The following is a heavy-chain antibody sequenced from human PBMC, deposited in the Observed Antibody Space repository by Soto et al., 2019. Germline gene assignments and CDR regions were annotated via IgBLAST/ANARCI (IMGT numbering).Heavy chain of an antibody. V-gene: IGHV1-69*13. CDR1: GGTFSSYA. D-gene: IGHD2-2*02. J-gene: IGHJ4*02. Sequence: SVKVSCKASGGTFSSYAISWVRQAPGQGPEWMGGIIPIFGTANYAQKFQGRVTITADESTSTAYMELSSLRFEDTAVYYCASERWCSSTSCYTRVDIVATNPFDYWGQGTLVTVSS. CDR2: IIPIFGTA. CDR3: ASERWCSSTSCYTRVDIVATNPFDY.